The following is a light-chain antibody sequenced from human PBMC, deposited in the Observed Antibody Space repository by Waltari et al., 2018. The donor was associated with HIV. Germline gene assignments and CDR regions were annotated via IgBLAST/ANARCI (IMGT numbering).Light chain of an antibody. CDR1: SSNIGSNY. V-gene: IGLV1-47*01. CDR3: AAWDDSLL. CDR2: RNN. J-gene: IGLJ2*01. Sequence: QSVLTQPPSASGTPGQRVTISCSGSSSNIGSNYVYWYQHLPGTAPKLLFYRNNQRPSRVPDRFSGSKSGTSASLAISGLRSADEADYYCAAWDDSLLFGGGTKLTVL.